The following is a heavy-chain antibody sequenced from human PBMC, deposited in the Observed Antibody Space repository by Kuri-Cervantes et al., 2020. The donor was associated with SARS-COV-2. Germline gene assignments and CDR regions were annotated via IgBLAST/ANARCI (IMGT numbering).Heavy chain of an antibody. V-gene: IGHV3-21*01. CDR1: GFTFSSYN. CDR2: ISSSSSSI. CDR3: ARASGPVTTFDY. D-gene: IGHD4-17*01. Sequence: GESLKISCAASGFTFSSYNMNWVRQAPGKGLEWVSSISSSSSSIYYADSVKGRFTISRDNAKNSLYLQMNSLRAEDTAVYYCARASGPVTTFDYWGQGTLVTVSS. J-gene: IGHJ4*02.